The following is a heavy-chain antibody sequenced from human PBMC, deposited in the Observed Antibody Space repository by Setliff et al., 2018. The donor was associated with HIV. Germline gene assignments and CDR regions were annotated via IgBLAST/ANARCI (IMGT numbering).Heavy chain of an antibody. CDR3: AREYYRSGGYYSGWKYYYMDV. Sequence: PGGSLRLSCAASGFTFSSHGMYWVRQAPGKGLEWVAFIRYDGSNEYYVDSVRGRFTISRDDSKNTLYLQMNSLRPEDTAMYYCAREYYRSGGYYSGWKYYYMDVWGKGTTVTVSS. CDR2: IRYDGSNE. D-gene: IGHD2-15*01. J-gene: IGHJ6*03. V-gene: IGHV3-30*02. CDR1: GFTFSSHG.